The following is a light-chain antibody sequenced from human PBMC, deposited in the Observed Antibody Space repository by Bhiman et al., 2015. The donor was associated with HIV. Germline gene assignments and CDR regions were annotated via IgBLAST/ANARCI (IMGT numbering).Light chain of an antibody. CDR1: SSDVGGYYY. Sequence: QSALTQPRSVSGSPGQSVTISCTGTSSDVGGYYYVSWYQQYPGKVPRLLIYDVSKRPSGVPDRFSGSKSGNTASLTISGLQAEDEADYYCSSKTTSPTFHVLFGGGTKLTVL. V-gene: IGLV2-11*01. J-gene: IGLJ2*01. CDR2: DVS. CDR3: SSKTTSPTFHVL.